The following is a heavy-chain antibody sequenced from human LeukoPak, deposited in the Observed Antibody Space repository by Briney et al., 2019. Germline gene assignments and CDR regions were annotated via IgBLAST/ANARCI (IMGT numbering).Heavy chain of an antibody. V-gene: IGHV3-48*03. D-gene: IGHD6-13*01. CDR3: ASFTGYSKSRLDY. CDR2: ISSSGSTI. Sequence: PGGSLRLSCAASGFTFSSYEMNWVRQAPGKGLEWVSYISSSGSTIYYADSVKGRFTISRDNAKNSLYLQMNSLRAEDTAVYYCASFTGYSKSRLDYWAQGTLVTVSS. CDR1: GFTFSSYE. J-gene: IGHJ4*02.